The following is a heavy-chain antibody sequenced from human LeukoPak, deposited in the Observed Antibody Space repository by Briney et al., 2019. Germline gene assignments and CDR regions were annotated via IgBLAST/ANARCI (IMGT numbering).Heavy chain of an antibody. CDR1: GFTFSSYW. CDR2: INTDGSST. CDR3: ARDPTYGDSDHFDY. V-gene: IGHV3-74*01. D-gene: IGHD4-17*01. Sequence: PGGSLRLSCAASGFTFSSYWMHWVRRAPGKGLVWVSRINTDGSSTSYADSVKGRFTISRDNAKNTLYLQMNSLRVEDTAVYYCARDPTYGDSDHFDYWGQGTLVTVSS. J-gene: IGHJ4*02.